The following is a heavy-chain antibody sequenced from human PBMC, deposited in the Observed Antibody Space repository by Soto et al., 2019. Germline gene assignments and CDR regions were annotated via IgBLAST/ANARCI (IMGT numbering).Heavy chain of an antibody. CDR2: VNHGGST. V-gene: IGHV4-34*01. J-gene: IGHJ4*02. D-gene: IGHD2-15*01. CDR3: AGAAVAAGGPFDK. Sequence: LSLTCAVSGGSFSGFFWGWIRQPPGKGLEWIGEVNHGGSTNYNPSLKSRVTVSSDTSKNHFSLTLRSVTAADTAVYYCAGAAVAAGGPFDKWGQGALVTVSS. CDR1: GGSFSGFF.